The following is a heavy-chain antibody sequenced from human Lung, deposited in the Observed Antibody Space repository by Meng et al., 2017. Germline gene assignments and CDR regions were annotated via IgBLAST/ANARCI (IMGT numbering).Heavy chain of an antibody. J-gene: IGHJ1*01. V-gene: IGHV3-74*02. CDR2: INRDGTKP. CDR3: TNDRLNH. Sequence: VEAGGGLGPPGGSLRLSCAASGFTFTDHWMLWVRQGPGKGLVWVSRINRDGTKPTYADSVKGRFTISRDNAKNTLYLQMNNLRAEDTAFYYCTNDRLNHWGQGALVTVSS. CDR1: GFTFTDHW. D-gene: IGHD1-1*01.